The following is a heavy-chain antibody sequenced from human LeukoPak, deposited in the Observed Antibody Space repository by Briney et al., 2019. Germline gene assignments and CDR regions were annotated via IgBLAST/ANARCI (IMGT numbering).Heavy chain of an antibody. CDR2: ISSNGGST. D-gene: IGHD4-23*01. V-gene: IGHV3-64*01. CDR3: ARTTVVTPVYYYYGMDV. J-gene: IGHJ6*02. Sequence: GGSLRLSCAVSGFTFSSYSMHWVRQAPGKGLEYLSAISSNGGSTYYAKSVKGRFTISRDNSKNTLYLHMGSLRAEDMAVYYCARTTVVTPVYYYYGMDVWGQGTTVTVSS. CDR1: GFTFSSYS.